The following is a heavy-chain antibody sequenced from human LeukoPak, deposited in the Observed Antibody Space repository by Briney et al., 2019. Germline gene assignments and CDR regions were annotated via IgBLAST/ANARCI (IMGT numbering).Heavy chain of an antibody. J-gene: IGHJ6*03. CDR3: AREVGITIFGVGGVPQQVRYYYYYMDV. D-gene: IGHD3-3*01. V-gene: IGHV4-61*02. CDR1: GGSISSGSYY. CDR2: IYTSGST. Sequence: KTSQTLSLTCTVSGGSISSGSYYWSWIRQPAGKGLEWIGRIYTSGSTNYNPSLKSRVTISVDTSKNQFSLKLSSVTAADTAVYYCAREVGITIFGVGGVPQQVRYYYYYMDVWGKGTTVTVSS.